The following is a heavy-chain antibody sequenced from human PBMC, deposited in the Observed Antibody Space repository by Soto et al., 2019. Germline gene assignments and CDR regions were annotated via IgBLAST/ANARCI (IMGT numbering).Heavy chain of an antibody. D-gene: IGHD6-19*01. V-gene: IGHV3-11*01. J-gene: IGHJ6*02. CDR1: GFTFSDYY. Sequence: GGSLRLSCAASGFTFSDYYMSWIRQAPGKGLEWVSYISSSGSTIYYADSVKGRFTISRDNAKNSLYLQMNSLRAEDTAVYYCARFGSSSGSGWYERYYYYGMDVWGQGTTVTVSS. CDR3: ARFGSSSGSGWYERYYYYGMDV. CDR2: ISSSGSTI.